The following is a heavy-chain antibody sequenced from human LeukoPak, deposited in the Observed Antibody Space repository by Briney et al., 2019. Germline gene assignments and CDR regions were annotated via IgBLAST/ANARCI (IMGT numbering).Heavy chain of an antibody. V-gene: IGHV4-34*01. CDR1: GGSFSGYY. D-gene: IGHD2-15*01. CDR2: INHSGST. Sequence: PSETLSLTCAVYGGSFSGYYWSWIRQPPGKGLEWIGEINHSGSTNYNPSLKSRVTISVDTSKNQFSLKLSSVTAADTAVYYCAGHSYSKFNWFDPWGQGTLVTVSS. CDR3: AGHSYSKFNWFDP. J-gene: IGHJ5*02.